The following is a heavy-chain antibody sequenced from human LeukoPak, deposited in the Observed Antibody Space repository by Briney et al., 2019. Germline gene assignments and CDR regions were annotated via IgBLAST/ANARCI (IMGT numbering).Heavy chain of an antibody. CDR2: IKKDGSEK. CDR1: GFTFSSYW. Sequence: AGGSLRLSCAVSGFTFSSYWMSWVRQAPGKGLEWVANIKKDGSEKYYVDSVKGRFTISRDNAKNSLYLQMNSLRAEDTAVYYCARAPSRPSSGWYDGIIDYWGQGTLVTVSS. J-gene: IGHJ4*02. V-gene: IGHV3-7*01. D-gene: IGHD6-19*01. CDR3: ARAPSRPSSGWYDGIIDY.